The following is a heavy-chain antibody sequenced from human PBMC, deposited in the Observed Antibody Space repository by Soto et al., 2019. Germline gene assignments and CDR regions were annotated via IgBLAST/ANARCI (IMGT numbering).Heavy chain of an antibody. J-gene: IGHJ5*02. Sequence: SETLSLTCAVYGVSFSGYYWSWIRQPPGKGLEWIGEINHSGSTNYNPSLKSRVTISVDTSKNQFSLKLSSVTAADTAVYYCARGLRLWVVAATGWFDPWGQGTLVTVSS. V-gene: IGHV4-34*01. CDR2: INHSGST. CDR3: ARGLRLWVVAATGWFDP. D-gene: IGHD2-15*01. CDR1: GVSFSGYY.